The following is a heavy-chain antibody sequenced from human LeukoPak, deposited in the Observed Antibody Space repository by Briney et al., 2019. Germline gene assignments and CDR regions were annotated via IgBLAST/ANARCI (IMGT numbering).Heavy chain of an antibody. Sequence: SETLSLTCTVSGGSISSSSYYWGWIRQPPGKGLEWIGSIYYSGSTYYNPSLESRVTISVDTSKNQFSLKLSSVTAADTAVYYCARYVTCSGTSYYKYYYYYMDVWGKGTTVTVSS. CDR3: ARYVTCSGTSYYKYYYYYMDV. CDR2: IYYSGST. D-gene: IGHD2-15*01. V-gene: IGHV4-39*07. J-gene: IGHJ6*03. CDR1: GGSISSSSYY.